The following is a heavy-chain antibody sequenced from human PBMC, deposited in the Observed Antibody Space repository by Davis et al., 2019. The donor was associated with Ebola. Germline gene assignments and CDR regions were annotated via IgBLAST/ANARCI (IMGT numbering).Heavy chain of an antibody. J-gene: IGHJ4*02. V-gene: IGHV3-30*18. CDR3: AKGRDCTNGICYSDY. D-gene: IGHD2-8*01. Sequence: PGGSLRLSCAASGFTFSSYGMHWVRQAPGKGLEWVAVISYDGSNKYYADSVKGRFTISRDNSKNTLYLQMNSLRAEDTAVYYCAKGRDCTNGICYSDYWGQGTLVTASS. CDR2: ISYDGSNK. CDR1: GFTFSSYG.